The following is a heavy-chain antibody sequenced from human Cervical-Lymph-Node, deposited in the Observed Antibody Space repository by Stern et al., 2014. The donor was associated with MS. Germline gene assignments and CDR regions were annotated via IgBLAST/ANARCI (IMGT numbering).Heavy chain of an antibody. Sequence: QVQLVQSGAEVKKPGSSVTVSCKASGGPFSSYAISWVRQAPGQGLEWMGGIIPIFGTANYAQKFQGRVTITADESTSTAYMELSSLRSEDTAVYYCARSYGAVAGTGSDYWGQGTLVTVSS. CDR3: ARSYGAVAGTGSDY. J-gene: IGHJ4*02. CDR2: IIPIFGTA. CDR1: GGPFSSYA. V-gene: IGHV1-69*01. D-gene: IGHD6-19*01.